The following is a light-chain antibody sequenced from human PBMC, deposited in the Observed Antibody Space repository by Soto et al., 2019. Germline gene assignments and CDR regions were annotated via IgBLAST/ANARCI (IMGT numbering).Light chain of an antibody. J-gene: IGKJ1*01. Sequence: AIQMTQSPSSLSASVGDRVTITCRASQGIRNDLGWDQQRTGKAPKLLIYATSNLQTGVPSRFSGSGSGTDFTLTISSLQPEYFATYYCLQDYRYPRTFGPGTKVEIK. CDR3: LQDYRYPRT. CDR2: ATS. V-gene: IGKV1-6*01. CDR1: QGIRND.